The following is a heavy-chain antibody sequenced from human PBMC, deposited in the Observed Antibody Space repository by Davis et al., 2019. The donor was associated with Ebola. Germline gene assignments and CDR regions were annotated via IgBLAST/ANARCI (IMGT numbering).Heavy chain of an antibody. Sequence: GGSLRLSCAASGFTVSSNYMSWVRQAPGKGLEWVAVISYDGSNKYYADSVKGRFTISRDNSKNTLYLQMNSLRAEDTAVYYCARATFFDYWGQGTLVTVSS. V-gene: IGHV3-30-3*01. D-gene: IGHD3-16*01. J-gene: IGHJ4*02. CDR1: GFTVSSNY. CDR2: ISYDGSNK. CDR3: ARATFFDY.